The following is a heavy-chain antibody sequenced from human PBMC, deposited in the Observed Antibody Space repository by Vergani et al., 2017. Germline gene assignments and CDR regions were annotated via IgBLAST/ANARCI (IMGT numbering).Heavy chain of an antibody. J-gene: IGHJ6*03. V-gene: IGHV4-34*10. CDR3: ARADTETNGHLYYYFYMDV. D-gene: IGHD4-11*01. CDR2: IDPRGRS. Sequence: QVRLQESGPGLVKPSETLSLTCAVSGGSFSSYHWTWIRQSPGEGLEWIGGIDPRGRSDYNPSLKSRVSMSIDTSMNQFSLRLTSVTVADTAVYYCARADTETNGHLYYYFYMDVWGKGTAVTVSS. CDR1: GGSFSSYH.